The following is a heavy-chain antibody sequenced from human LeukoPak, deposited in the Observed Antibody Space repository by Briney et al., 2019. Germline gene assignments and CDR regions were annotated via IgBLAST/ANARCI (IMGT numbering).Heavy chain of an antibody. V-gene: IGHV1-2*06. CDR2: INPNSGGT. D-gene: IGHD3-22*01. CDR3: ARAGYDSNGLDY. CDR1: GYSFTGYY. Sequence: ASVEVSCKASGYSFTGYYIHWVRQAPGQGLEWLGRINPNSGGTHYAQKFQGRVTMTRDTSIVTAYVELSRLGSDDTAVYYCARAGYDSNGLDYWGQGTLVTVSS. J-gene: IGHJ4*02.